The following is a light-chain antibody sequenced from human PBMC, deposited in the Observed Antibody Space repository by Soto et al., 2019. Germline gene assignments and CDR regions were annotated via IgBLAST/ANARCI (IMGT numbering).Light chain of an antibody. CDR2: DVR. J-gene: IGLJ2*01. CDR1: SSDVGGYNF. CDR3: SSYKSSSTVI. V-gene: IGLV2-14*03. Sequence: QSALTQPASVSGSPGQSITISCTGTSSDVGGYNFVSWSQQHQGKAPKFIIYDVRNRPSGVSNRFSGSSSGNPASRTIAGHQAEAEADYSCSSYKSSSTVIFGGGTKLTVL.